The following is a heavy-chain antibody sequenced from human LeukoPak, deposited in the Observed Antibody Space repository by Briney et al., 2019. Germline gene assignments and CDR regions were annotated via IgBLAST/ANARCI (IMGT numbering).Heavy chain of an antibody. CDR3: ARDPLYDYDSSGPHAFDI. J-gene: IGHJ3*02. D-gene: IGHD3-22*01. Sequence: ASVKVSCKASGGTFSSYAISWVRQAPGQGLEWMGRIIPIFGTANYAHKFQGRVTITTDESTSTAYMELSSLRSEDTAVYYCARDPLYDYDSSGPHAFDIWGQGTMVTVSS. CDR1: GGTFSSYA. CDR2: IIPIFGTA. V-gene: IGHV1-69*05.